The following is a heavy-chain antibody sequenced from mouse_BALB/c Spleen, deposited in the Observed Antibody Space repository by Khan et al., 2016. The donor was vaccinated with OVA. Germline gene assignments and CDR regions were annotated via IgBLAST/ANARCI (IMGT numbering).Heavy chain of an antibody. V-gene: IGHV5-17*02. CDR1: GFTFSSFG. CDR2: ISGDSNTI. CDR3: ARSYFYGYYFDQ. D-gene: IGHD1-1*01. Sequence: EVQLVESGGGLVQPGGSRKLFCAASGFTFSSFGMHWVRQAPEKGLEWVAYISGDSNTIYYTDTVKGRFTISRDNPKNTLFLQMTSLRSEDTAMYYCARSYFYGYYFDQWGQGTTLTVSS. J-gene: IGHJ2*01.